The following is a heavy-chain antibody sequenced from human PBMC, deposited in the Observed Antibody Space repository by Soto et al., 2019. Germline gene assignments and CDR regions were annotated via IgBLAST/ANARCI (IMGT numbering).Heavy chain of an antibody. J-gene: IGHJ5*01. CDR1: GGSISSGDYY. Sequence: QVQLQESGPGLVKPSQTLSLTCTVSGGSISSGDYYCNWIRQPPGKGLEWIGYIYYSGSAYHNPSLKSRVTISVDPSKNQFSLKLTSVTAADTAVYYCARGPSGYCDSWGQGTLLSVSS. V-gene: IGHV4-30-4*01. D-gene: IGHD3-22*01. CDR2: IYYSGSA. CDR3: ARGPSGYCDS.